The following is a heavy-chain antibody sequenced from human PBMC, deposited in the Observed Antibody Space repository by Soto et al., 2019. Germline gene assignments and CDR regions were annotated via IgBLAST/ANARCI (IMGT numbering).Heavy chain of an antibody. Sequence: QVQLQESGPGLVKPSGTLSLTCVVSGASISNSHWLSWVRQPPGGGLEWIGEIYHSGSTNYNPSLGSGVTISVDKSKNQISLRLNSVPDADTAVYYYAKAAAYCLDSWGPGTLVTVSS. V-gene: IGHV4-4*02. J-gene: IGHJ4*02. CDR1: GASISNSHW. D-gene: IGHD2-21*01. CDR3: AKAAAYCLDS. CDR2: IYHSGST.